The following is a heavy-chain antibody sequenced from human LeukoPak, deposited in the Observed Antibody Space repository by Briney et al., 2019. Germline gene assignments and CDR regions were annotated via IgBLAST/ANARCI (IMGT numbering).Heavy chain of an antibody. CDR3: ARGVRGVKMFDY. J-gene: IGHJ4*02. D-gene: IGHD3-10*01. CDR1: GGSFSGYY. Sequence: PSETLSLTCAVYGGSFSGYYWSWIRQPPGKGLEWIGEINRSGSTNYNPSLKSRVTISVDTSKNQFSLKLSSVTAADTAVYYCARGVRGVKMFDYWGQGTLVTVSS. CDR2: INRSGST. V-gene: IGHV4-34*01.